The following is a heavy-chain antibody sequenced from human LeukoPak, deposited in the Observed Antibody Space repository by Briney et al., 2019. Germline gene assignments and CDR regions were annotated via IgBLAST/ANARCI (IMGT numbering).Heavy chain of an antibody. J-gene: IGHJ4*02. CDR1: GVTLSPYG. Sequence: GGSLRLSCAASGVTLSPYGMHWVRQAPGKGLEWVAVISYEGGTQHYADSVKGRFIISRDNPRNTLYLQMNSLRAEDTAVYYCARGLAVAGDYWGQGTLVTVSS. D-gene: IGHD6-19*01. CDR3: ARGLAVAGDY. CDR2: ISYEGGTQ. V-gene: IGHV3-30*03.